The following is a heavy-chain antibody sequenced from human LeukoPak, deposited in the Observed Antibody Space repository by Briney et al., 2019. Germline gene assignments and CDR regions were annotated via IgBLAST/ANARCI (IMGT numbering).Heavy chain of an antibody. CDR2: IYSDSSA. Sequence: GGSLRLSCAASGVTVNYNFMSWVRQAPGKGLEWVSVIYSDSSADYADSVKGRFTISRDDAQNTLYLQMNSLRAGDTAVYYCARAPRPFDNSDYYFDYWGQGSLVTVSS. J-gene: IGHJ4*02. CDR3: ARAPRPFDNSDYYFDY. D-gene: IGHD3-22*01. CDR1: GVTVNYNF. V-gene: IGHV3-53*01.